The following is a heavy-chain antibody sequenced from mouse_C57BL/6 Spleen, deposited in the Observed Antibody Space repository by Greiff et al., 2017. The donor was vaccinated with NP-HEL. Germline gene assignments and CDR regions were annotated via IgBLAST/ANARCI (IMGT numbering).Heavy chain of an antibody. Sequence: VQLQQSGAELVRPGASVKLSCKASGYTFTDYYINWVKQRPGQGLEWIARIYPGSGNTYYNEKFKGKATLTAEKSSSTAYMQLSSLTSEDSAVYFCARGGYGNSYFDYWGQGTTLTVSS. V-gene: IGHV1-76*01. CDR3: ARGGYGNSYFDY. J-gene: IGHJ2*01. CDR2: IYPGSGNT. CDR1: GYTFTDYY. D-gene: IGHD2-1*01.